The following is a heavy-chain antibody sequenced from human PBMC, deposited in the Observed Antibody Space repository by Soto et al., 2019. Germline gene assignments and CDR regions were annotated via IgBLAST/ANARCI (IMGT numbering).Heavy chain of an antibody. Sequence: ASVKVSCKASGYTFTGYCMHWVRQAPGQGLEWMGWINPNSGGTNYAQKFQGWVTMTRDTSISTAYMELSRLRSDDTAVYYCARVALLKYYYGMDVWGQGTTVTVSS. CDR2: INPNSGGT. CDR3: ARVALLKYYYGMDV. CDR1: GYTFTGYC. J-gene: IGHJ6*02. D-gene: IGHD1-26*01. V-gene: IGHV1-2*04.